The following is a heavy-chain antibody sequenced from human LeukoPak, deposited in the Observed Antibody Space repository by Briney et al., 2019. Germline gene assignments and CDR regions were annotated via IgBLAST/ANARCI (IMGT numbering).Heavy chain of an antibody. V-gene: IGHV4-34*01. J-gene: IGHJ6*02. CDR2: INHSGST. CDR3: AIDSSGYYYAGGYYGMDV. D-gene: IGHD3-22*01. CDR1: GGSFSGYY. Sequence: SETLSLTCAVYGGSFSGYYWSWIRQPPGKGLEWIGEINHSGSTNYNPSLKSRVTISVDTSKNQFSLKLSSVTAADTAVYYCAIDSSGYYYAGGYYGMDVWGQGTTVTVSS.